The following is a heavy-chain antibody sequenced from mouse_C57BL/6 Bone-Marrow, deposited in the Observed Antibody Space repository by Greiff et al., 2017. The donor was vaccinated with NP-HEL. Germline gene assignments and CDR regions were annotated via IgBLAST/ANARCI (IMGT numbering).Heavy chain of an antibody. J-gene: IGHJ3*01. V-gene: IGHV1-80*01. CDR1: GYEFSNYW. CDR2: IYPGDGDT. CDR3: ARGAY. Sequence: VKLQQSGAELVKPGASVKISCKASGYEFSNYWMNWVKQRPGKGLEWIGQIYPGDGDTNYTGKFKDKATLTADKSSSTAYMQLSRLTSEDSAVYFCARGAYWGQGTLVTVSA.